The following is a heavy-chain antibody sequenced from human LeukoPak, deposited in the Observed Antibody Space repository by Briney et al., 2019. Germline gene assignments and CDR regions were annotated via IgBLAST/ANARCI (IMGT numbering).Heavy chain of an antibody. D-gene: IGHD4-17*01. CDR1: GFTFSDYY. J-gene: IGHJ4*02. CDR3: ARTGDGDYGGYYFDY. Sequence: GGSLRLSCAASGFTFSDYYMSWIRQAPGKGLEWVAVISYDGSNKYYADSVKGRFTISRDNSKNTLYLQMNSLRAEDTAVYYCARTGDGDYGGYYFDYWGQGTLVTVSS. CDR2: ISYDGSNK. V-gene: IGHV3-30*03.